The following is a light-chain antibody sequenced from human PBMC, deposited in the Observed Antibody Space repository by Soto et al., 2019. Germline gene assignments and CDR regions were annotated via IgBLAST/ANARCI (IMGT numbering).Light chain of an antibody. V-gene: IGKV3-20*01. J-gene: IGKJ2*01. CDR1: QSVTNSF. CDR3: QQYSTLPHT. CDR2: GIS. Sequence: ENVLTQSPGTLSLSPGERATLSCRASQSVTNSFFAWYQQKPGQAPRLLIYGISPRATGIPGRFSGSGSGTDFTLTISRLEPEDFVVYYCQQYSTLPHTFGQGTKLEVK.